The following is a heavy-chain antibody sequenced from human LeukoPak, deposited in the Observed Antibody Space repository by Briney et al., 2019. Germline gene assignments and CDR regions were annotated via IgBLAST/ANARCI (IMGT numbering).Heavy chain of an antibody. D-gene: IGHD3-22*01. CDR3: ARDFPTTYYYDSSGEPY. J-gene: IGHJ4*02. V-gene: IGHV1-18*01. CDR2: ISTYNGNT. CDR1: GYTFTSYD. Sequence: ASVKVSCTASGYTFTSYDINWVRQATGQGLEWMGWISTYNGNTNYAQNLQGRVTMTTDTSTSTAYMELRSLRSDDTAVYYCARDFPTTYYYDSSGEPYWGQGTLVTVSS.